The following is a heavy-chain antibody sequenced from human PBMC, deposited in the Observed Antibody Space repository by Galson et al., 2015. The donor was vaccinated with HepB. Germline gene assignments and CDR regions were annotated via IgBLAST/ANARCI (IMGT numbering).Heavy chain of an antibody. CDR3: AIESFFRDNYGDYKYFHH. V-gene: IGHV3-30*03. CDR1: GFTFSSYG. J-gene: IGHJ1*01. CDR2: ISNDVSNK. D-gene: IGHD4-17*01. Sequence: SLRLSCAASGFTFSSYGMHWVRQAPGKGLEWVARISNDVSNKHYADSVKGRFTISRDNSKNTLYLQVNSLRAEDTAVYYCAIESFFRDNYGDYKYFHHWGQGTLVTVSS.